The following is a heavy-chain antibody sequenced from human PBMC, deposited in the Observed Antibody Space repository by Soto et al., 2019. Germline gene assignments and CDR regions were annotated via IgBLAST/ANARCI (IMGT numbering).Heavy chain of an antibody. V-gene: IGHV3-66*01. D-gene: IGHD2-15*01. J-gene: IGHJ3*02. Sequence: EVQLVESGGGLVQPGGSLRLSCAASGFTVSSNYMSWVRQAPGKGLEWVSVIYSGGSTYYADSVKGRFTISRDNSKNTLXXQMNSLRAEDTAVYYCAREGLGYCSGGSCPGAFDIWGQGTMVTVSS. CDR1: GFTVSSNY. CDR2: IYSGGST. CDR3: AREGLGYCSGGSCPGAFDI.